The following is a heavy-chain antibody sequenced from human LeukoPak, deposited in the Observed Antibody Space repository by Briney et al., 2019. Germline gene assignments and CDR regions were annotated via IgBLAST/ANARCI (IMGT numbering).Heavy chain of an antibody. J-gene: IGHJ4*02. CDR2: IIPIFGTA. CDR1: GGTFSSYA. D-gene: IGHD3-22*01. Sequence: GSSVKVSCKASGGTFSSYAISWVRQAPGQGLEWMGGIIPIFGTANYAQKFQGRVTITADESTSTAYMELSSLRSEDTAVYYCATGYDSSGYYYNVGFDYWGQGTLVTVSS. CDR3: ATGYDSSGYYYNVGFDY. V-gene: IGHV1-69*01.